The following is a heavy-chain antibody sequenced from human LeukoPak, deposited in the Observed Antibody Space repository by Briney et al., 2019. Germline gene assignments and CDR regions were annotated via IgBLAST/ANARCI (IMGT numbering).Heavy chain of an antibody. J-gene: IGHJ4*02. CDR1: GFTFDDYA. CDR2: ISWDGGST. CDR3: AAADKFWSPVDY. Sequence: GGSLRLSCAASGFTFDDYAMHWVRQAPGKGLEWVSLISWDGGSTYCADSVKGRFTISRDNSKNSLYLQMNSLRAEDTALYYCAAADKFWSPVDYWGQGTLVTVSS. V-gene: IGHV3-43D*04. D-gene: IGHD6-13*01.